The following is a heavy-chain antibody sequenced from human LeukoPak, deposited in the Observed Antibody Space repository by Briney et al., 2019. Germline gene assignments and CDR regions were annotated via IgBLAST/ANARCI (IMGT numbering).Heavy chain of an antibody. Sequence: PSETLSLTCTVSGDSFGSSNYYWAWIRPPPGQGLEWIVTIHYSGTTFYNMSVKSRVAISIDSSKTQFSLKLSSVSASDTAVYFCASGDAEVLLVAEAFDHWGEGALVTVSS. CDR1: GDSFGSSNYY. V-gene: IGHV4-39*01. J-gene: IGHJ5*02. CDR3: ASGDAEVLLVAEAFDH. CDR2: IHYSGTT. D-gene: IGHD1-1*01.